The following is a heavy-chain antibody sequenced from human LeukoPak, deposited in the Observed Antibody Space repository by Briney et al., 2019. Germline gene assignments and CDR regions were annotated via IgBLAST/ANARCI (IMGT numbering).Heavy chain of an antibody. V-gene: IGHV3-48*04. CDR2: ITSSGNTI. D-gene: IGHD3-22*01. CDR1: GFTFSNYW. J-gene: IGHJ4*02. CDR3: ARANYYDISGYDY. Sequence: GGSLRLSCAASGFTFSNYWMQWVRQAAGKGLEWVSYITSSGNTIYYADSVKGRFTISRDNAKNSLYLQMNSLRAEDTAVYYCARANYYDISGYDYWGQGTLVTVSS.